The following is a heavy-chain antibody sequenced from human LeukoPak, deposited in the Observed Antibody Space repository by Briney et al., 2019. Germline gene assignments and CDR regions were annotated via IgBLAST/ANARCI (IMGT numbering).Heavy chain of an antibody. D-gene: IGHD3-9*01. V-gene: IGHV4-38-2*01. CDR3: AKSTEVLRYSDWLLSPFDY. CDR1: GYSISSGYY. CDR2: IYHSGST. Sequence: SETLPLTCAVSGYSISSGYYWGWIRQPPGKGLEWIGSIYHSGSTYYNPSLKSRVTISVDTSKNQFSLKLSSVTAADTAVYYCAKSTEVLRYSDWLLSPFDYWGQGTLVTVSS. J-gene: IGHJ4*02.